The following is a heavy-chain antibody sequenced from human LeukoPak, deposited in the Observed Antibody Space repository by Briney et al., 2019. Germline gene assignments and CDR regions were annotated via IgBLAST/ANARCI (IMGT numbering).Heavy chain of an antibody. CDR2: ISAGGGNT. Sequence: GGSLRLSCAASGFTFSTYGMNWVRQAPGKGLEGVSAISAGGGNTYYADYVKGRFTSSRDNSKNTLFLEMNSLRAEDTAVYYCAKEYSVRNQFDYWGQGTLVAVSS. CDR3: AKEYSVRNQFDY. J-gene: IGHJ4*02. D-gene: IGHD1-14*01. V-gene: IGHV3-23*01. CDR1: GFTFSTYG.